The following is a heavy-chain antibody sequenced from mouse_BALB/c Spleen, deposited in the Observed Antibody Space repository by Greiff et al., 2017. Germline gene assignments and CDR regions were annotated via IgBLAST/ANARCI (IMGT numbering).Heavy chain of an antibody. CDR2: IYPGNVNT. CDR3: ARSGDYDWYFDV. V-gene: IGHV1S56*01. D-gene: IGHD2-4*01. CDR1: GYTFTSYY. J-gene: IGHJ1*01. Sequence: QVQLQQSGPELVKPGASVRISCKASGYTFTSYYIHWVKQRPGQGLEWIGWIYPGNVNTKYNEKFKGKATLTADKSSSTAYMQLSSLTSEDSAVYFCARSGDYDWYFDVWGAGTTVTVSS.